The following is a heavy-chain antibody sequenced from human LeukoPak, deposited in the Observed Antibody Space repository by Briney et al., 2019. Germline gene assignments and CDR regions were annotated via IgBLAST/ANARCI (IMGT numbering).Heavy chain of an antibody. V-gene: IGHV3-23*01. D-gene: IGHD3-22*01. CDR1: GFTFSSYA. CDR3: AKDARRVYDSSGYYPDAFDI. J-gene: IGHJ3*02. Sequence: GGSLRLSCAASGFTFSSYAMSWVRQAPGKGLEWVSAISGSGGSTYYADSVKGRFTISRDNSKDTLYLQMNSLRAEDTAVYYCAKDARRVYDSSGYYPDAFDIWGQGTMVTVSS. CDR2: ISGSGGST.